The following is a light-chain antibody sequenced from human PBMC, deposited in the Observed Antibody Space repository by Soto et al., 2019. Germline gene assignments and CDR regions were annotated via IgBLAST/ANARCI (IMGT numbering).Light chain of an antibody. Sequence: EIVLTQSPGTLSLSPGERATLSCRASQSVSSSYLAWYQQKHGQAPRLLIYGASSRANGIPDRFSGSGAGTDFTLTSSRLEPEDFAVYYCQQYGSSPTFGGGTKVEI. J-gene: IGKJ4*01. CDR2: GAS. CDR1: QSVSSSY. V-gene: IGKV3-20*01. CDR3: QQYGSSPT.